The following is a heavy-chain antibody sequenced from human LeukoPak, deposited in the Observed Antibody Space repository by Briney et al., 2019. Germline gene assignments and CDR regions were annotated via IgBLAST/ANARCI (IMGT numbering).Heavy chain of an antibody. CDR2: LYHSGST. Sequence: SETLSLTCTVSGGSISSYYWGWIRQPPGKGLEWIGSLYHSGSTYYNSSLKSRVTISVDTSKNQFSLKLSSVTAADTAVYYCASPGSFGSGWSLDYWGQGTLVTVSS. CDR1: GGSISSYY. V-gene: IGHV4-39*01. J-gene: IGHJ4*02. D-gene: IGHD6-19*01. CDR3: ASPGSFGSGWSLDY.